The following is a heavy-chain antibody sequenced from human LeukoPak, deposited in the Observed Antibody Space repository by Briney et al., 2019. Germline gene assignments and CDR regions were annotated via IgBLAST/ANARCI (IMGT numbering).Heavy chain of an antibody. J-gene: IGHJ4*02. CDR1: GGSISSYY. CDR3: ARVVGVSPYYFDY. V-gene: IGHV4-59*01. Sequence: SETLSLTCSVSGGSISSYYWSWIRQPPGKGLEWMGYIYYSGSTNYNPSLKSRVTISVDTSKNQFSLKLSSVTAADTAVYYCARVVGVSPYYFDYWGQGTLVTVSS. D-gene: IGHD3-16*01. CDR2: IYYSGST.